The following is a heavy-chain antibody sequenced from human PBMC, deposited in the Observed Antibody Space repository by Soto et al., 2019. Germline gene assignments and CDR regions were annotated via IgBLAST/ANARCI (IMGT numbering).Heavy chain of an antibody. Sequence: PGGSLRLSCAASGFTFSDYYMSWIRQAPGKGLEWVSYISSSGSTIYYADSVKGRFTISRDNAKNSLYLQMNSLRAEDTAVYYCARSYDFAPEVPWYWGQGTLVTVSS. CDR3: ARSYDFAPEVPWY. CDR2: ISSSGSTI. CDR1: GFTFSDYY. D-gene: IGHD1-26*01. J-gene: IGHJ4*02. V-gene: IGHV3-11*01.